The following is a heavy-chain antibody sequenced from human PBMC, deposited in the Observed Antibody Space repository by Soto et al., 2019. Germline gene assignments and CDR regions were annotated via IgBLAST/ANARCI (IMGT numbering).Heavy chain of an antibody. CDR2: INPSGGTT. V-gene: IGHV1-46*01. CDR3: AREGGTVTTTLDY. Sequence: ASVKVSCKASGYTFTSYYMNWVRQATGQGLEWMGIINPSGGTTSYAQKFQGRVTMTRDTSTSTVYMELSSLRSEDTAVYYCAREGGTVTTTLDYWGQGTLVTSPQ. CDR1: GYTFTSYY. D-gene: IGHD4-4*01. J-gene: IGHJ4*02.